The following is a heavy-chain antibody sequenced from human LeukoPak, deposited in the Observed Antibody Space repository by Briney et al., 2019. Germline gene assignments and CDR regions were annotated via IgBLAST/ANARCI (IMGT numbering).Heavy chain of an antibody. J-gene: IGHJ4*02. CDR2: THYSGST. Sequence: SETLSLTCTVSGGSISSGTYYWSWIRQPPGKGLEWIGYTHYSGSTKYNPSLKSRLTISVASSKTQFSLRLSSVTAADTAVYFCARGAAGTGAADYWGQGTLVTVSS. V-gene: IGHV4-61*01. D-gene: IGHD6-13*01. CDR3: ARGAAGTGAADY. CDR1: GGSISSGTYY.